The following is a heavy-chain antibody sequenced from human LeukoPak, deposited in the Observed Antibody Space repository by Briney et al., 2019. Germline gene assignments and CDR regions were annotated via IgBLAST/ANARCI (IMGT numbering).Heavy chain of an antibody. CDR1: GYTLTELS. V-gene: IGHV1-24*01. Sequence: GASVKVSCKVSGYTLTELSMHWVRQAPGKGPERMGGFDPEDGETIYAQKFQGRVTMTEDTSTDTAYMELSRLRSDDTAVYHCAREAQRPRRRAPDYWGQGTLVTVSS. CDR3: AREAQRPRRRAPDY. J-gene: IGHJ4*02. D-gene: IGHD1-26*01. CDR2: FDPEDGET.